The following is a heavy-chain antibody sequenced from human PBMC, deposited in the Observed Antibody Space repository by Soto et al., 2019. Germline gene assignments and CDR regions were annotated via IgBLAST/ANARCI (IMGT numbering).Heavy chain of an antibody. J-gene: IGHJ6*02. CDR3: ARSAAAAGTPDYYYYGMDV. CDR2: VYVDDSDT. CDR1: GYRFTSYG. V-gene: IGHV5-51*01. Sequence: PXARLKISGADSGYRFTSYGIAWVRQMPGKGLEWMGIVYVDDSDTKYSPSFEGQVTISADKSLNSDYLQWTSLRASDTAMSYCARSAAAAGTPDYYYYGMDVGGQGTTVTAP. D-gene: IGHD6-13*01.